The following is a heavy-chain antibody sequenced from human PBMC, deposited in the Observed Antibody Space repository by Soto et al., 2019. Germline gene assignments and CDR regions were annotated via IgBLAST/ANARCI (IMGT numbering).Heavy chain of an antibody. D-gene: IGHD3-22*01. CDR1: GGSISSSSYY. V-gene: IGHV4-39*07. J-gene: IGHJ4*02. CDR3: ARYYYDSSGYPKYFDY. CDR2: IYNSGST. Sequence: PSETLSLTCTVSGGSISSSSYYWGWIRQHPGKGLEWIGNIYNSGSTYYNPSLKSRVTISIDTSKNQFSLRLSSVTAADTAVYYCARYYYDSSGYPKYFDYWGQGTLVTVSS.